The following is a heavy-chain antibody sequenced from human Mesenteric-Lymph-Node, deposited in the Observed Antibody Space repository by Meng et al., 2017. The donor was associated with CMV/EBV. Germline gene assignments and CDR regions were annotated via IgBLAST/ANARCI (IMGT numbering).Heavy chain of an antibody. CDR2: IYYSGST. J-gene: IGHJ4*02. D-gene: IGHD3-10*01. Sequence: ESLKISCTVSGGSISSYYWSWIRQPPGKGLEWIGYIYYSGSTNYNPSLKSRVTISVDTSKNQFSLKLSSVTAADTAVYYCARGMVSDYWGQGTLVTVSS. CDR1: GGSISSYY. CDR3: ARGMVSDY. V-gene: IGHV4-59*01.